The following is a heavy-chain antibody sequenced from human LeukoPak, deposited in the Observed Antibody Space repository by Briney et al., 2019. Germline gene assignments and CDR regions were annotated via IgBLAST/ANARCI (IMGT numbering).Heavy chain of an antibody. CDR3: AKGYYDSIWGSYRSDAFDI. CDR1: GFPFNSYV. D-gene: IGHD3-16*02. CDR2: ISGSGGLT. V-gene: IGHV3-23*01. Sequence: GGSLRLSCAASGFPFNSYVMTWVRQAPGKGLEWVSVISGSGGLTYHADSVKGRFTVSRDNSKNTLYLQMNSLRAEDTAVYSCAKGYYDSIWGSYRSDAFDIWGQGTMATVSS. J-gene: IGHJ3*02.